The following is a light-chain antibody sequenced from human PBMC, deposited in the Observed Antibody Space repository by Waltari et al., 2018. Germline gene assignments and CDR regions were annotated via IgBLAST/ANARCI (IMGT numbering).Light chain of an antibody. CDR1: SSDVGGYNY. CDR2: DVS. V-gene: IGLV2-14*03. J-gene: IGLJ2*01. CDR3: SSYTSSTVV. Sequence: QSALTQPASVSGSPGQSITISCTGTSSDVGGYNYVSWYQQHPGKAPKLMLYDVSNRPSGVSNRFSGSKSGNTASLTISGLQAEEEADYYCSSYTSSTVVFGGGTKLTVL.